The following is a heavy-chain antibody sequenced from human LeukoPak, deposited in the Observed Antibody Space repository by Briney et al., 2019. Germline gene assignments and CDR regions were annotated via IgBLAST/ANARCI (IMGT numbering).Heavy chain of an antibody. CDR2: ISGSGGST. Sequence: GGSLRLSCAAYGFTFSSYAISSVRQAPGKGLEWVSSISGSGGSTYYADSVKGRFTISRDNSKNTLYLQMNSLRAEDTAVYYCAKVLTPQYYYYYYMDVWGKGTTVTVSS. CDR3: AKVLTPQYYYYYYMDV. CDR1: GFTFSSYA. J-gene: IGHJ6*03. V-gene: IGHV3-23*01.